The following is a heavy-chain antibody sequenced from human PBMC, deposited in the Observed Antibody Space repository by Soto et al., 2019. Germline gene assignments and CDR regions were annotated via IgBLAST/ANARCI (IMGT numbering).Heavy chain of an antibody. CDR3: AKGAIFPG. CDR1: VLTVSRYA. J-gene: IGHJ4*02. V-gene: IGHV3-23*01. Sequence: GSLRLACAASVLTVSRYAMSWVRQAPGKGLEWVSAISGSGGSTYYADSVKGRFTISRDNSKNTLYLQMNSLRAEDTAVYYCAKGAIFPGWGQGTLVTVSS. D-gene: IGHD2-2*02. CDR2: ISGSGGST.